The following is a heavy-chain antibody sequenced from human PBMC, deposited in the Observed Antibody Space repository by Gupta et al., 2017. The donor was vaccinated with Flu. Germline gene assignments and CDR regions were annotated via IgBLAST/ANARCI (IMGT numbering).Heavy chain of an antibody. CDR1: GGSFSNHA. Sequence: QVQLVQSGAEVKKPGSSVKVSCKASGGSFSNHAISWVRQAPGQGLEWMGGIIPIFGTANYAQKFQGRVTITADKSTTTAYMELSSLTYEDTAVYYCARGGKXYXSGGSCXPVLLYYYYGMDVWGQGTTVTVSS. D-gene: IGHD2-15*01. J-gene: IGHJ6*02. CDR2: IIPIFGTA. CDR3: ARGGKXYXSGGSCXPVLLYYYYGMDV. V-gene: IGHV1-69*06.